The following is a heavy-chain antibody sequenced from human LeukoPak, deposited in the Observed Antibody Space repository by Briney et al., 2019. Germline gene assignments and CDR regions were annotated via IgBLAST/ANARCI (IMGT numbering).Heavy chain of an antibody. CDR3: ARGDDYKYFDC. CDR1: GYTFTSYA. Sequence: ASVKVSCKASGYTFTSYAMHWVRQAPGQRFEWMGWINAGNGNTRYSQKFQGRVTITRDTSASTASVELSSLRSEDTAVYYCARGDDYKYFDCWGQGTLVTVSS. CDR2: INAGNGNT. D-gene: IGHD4/OR15-4a*01. J-gene: IGHJ4*02. V-gene: IGHV1-3*01.